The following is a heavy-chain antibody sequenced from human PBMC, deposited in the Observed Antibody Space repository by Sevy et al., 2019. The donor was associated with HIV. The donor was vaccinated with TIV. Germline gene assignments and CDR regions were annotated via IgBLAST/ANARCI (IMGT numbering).Heavy chain of an antibody. Sequence: GGSLRLSCTASGFTFGDYCMSWVRQAPGKGLEWVAFLKSDVYGGTVDHAASVRGRFVISRDDSKTIAYLQMNDLKTGEQSVYYCTRWKAAQSIFDYWGQGALVTVSS. CDR1: GFTFGDYC. CDR2: LKSDVYGGTV. J-gene: IGHJ4*02. D-gene: IGHD6-13*01. V-gene: IGHV3-49*04. CDR3: TRWKAAQSIFDY.